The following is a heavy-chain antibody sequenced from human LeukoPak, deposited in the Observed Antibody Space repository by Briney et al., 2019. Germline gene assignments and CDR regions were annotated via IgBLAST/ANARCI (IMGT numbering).Heavy chain of an antibody. J-gene: IGHJ4*02. CDR1: GGSISSSSYY. V-gene: IGHV4-39*07. CDR3: ARVVAVAGRTATFDY. D-gene: IGHD6-19*01. Sequence: PSETLSLTCTVSGGSISSSSYYWGWIRQPPGKGLEWIGSIYYSGSTYYNPSLKSRVTISVDTSKNQFSLKLSSVTAADTAVYYCARVVAVAGRTATFDYWGQGTLVTVSS. CDR2: IYYSGST.